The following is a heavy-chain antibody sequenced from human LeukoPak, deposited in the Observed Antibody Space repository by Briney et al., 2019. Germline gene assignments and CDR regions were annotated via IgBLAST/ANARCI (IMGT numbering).Heavy chain of an antibody. CDR3: ARGVSGRYFDY. Sequence: PGGSLRPSCAASGFIVSSNYMSWVRQAPGKGLEWVPVIYSGGSTNYADSVKGRFTISRDNSKNTLYLQMNSLRAEDTAVYYCARGVSGRYFDYWGQGTLVTVSS. CDR2: IYSGGST. CDR1: GFIVSSNY. J-gene: IGHJ4*02. D-gene: IGHD1-26*01. V-gene: IGHV3-53*01.